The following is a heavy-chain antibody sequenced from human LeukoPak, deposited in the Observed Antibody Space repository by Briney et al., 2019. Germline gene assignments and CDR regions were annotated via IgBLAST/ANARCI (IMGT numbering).Heavy chain of an antibody. Sequence: GGSLRLSCAASGFTFSNYGMHWVRQAPGKGLEWVALISYDGSNKYYADSVKGRFTISRDNSKNTLYLQMISLRAEDTAAYYCANYGSVSYFAYWGQGTLVTVPS. J-gene: IGHJ4*02. V-gene: IGHV3-30*18. CDR1: GFTFSNYG. CDR2: ISYDGSNK. CDR3: ANYGSVSYFAY. D-gene: IGHD3-10*01.